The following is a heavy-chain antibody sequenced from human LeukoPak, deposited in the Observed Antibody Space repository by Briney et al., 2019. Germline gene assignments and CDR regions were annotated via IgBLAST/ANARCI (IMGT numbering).Heavy chain of an antibody. Sequence: GGSLRLSCAASGFTFSNAWMSWVRQAPGKGQEWVGRIKSKTDGGTTDYAAPVKGRFTISRDDSKNTLYLQMNSLKTEDTAVYYCTTEGILTAPGAFDIWGQGTMVTVSS. CDR1: GFTFSNAW. CDR3: TTEGILTAPGAFDI. V-gene: IGHV3-15*01. D-gene: IGHD3-9*01. CDR2: IKSKTDGGTT. J-gene: IGHJ3*02.